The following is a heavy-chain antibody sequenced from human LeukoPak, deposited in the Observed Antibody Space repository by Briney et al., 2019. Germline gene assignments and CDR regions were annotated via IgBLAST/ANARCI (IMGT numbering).Heavy chain of an antibody. V-gene: IGHV1-2*06. CDR3: ARLIAVAGTRGEIYFDY. Sequence: ASVKVSCKASGYTLTGYYMHWVRQAPGQGLEWMGRINPNSGGTNYAQKFQGRVTMTRDTSISTAYMELSRLRSDDTAVYYCARLIAVAGTRGEIYFDYWGQGTLVTVSS. D-gene: IGHD6-19*01. J-gene: IGHJ4*02. CDR2: INPNSGGT. CDR1: GYTLTGYY.